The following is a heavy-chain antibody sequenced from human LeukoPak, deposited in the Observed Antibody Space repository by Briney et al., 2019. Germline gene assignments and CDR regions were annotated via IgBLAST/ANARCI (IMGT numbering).Heavy chain of an antibody. Sequence: SETLSLTCTDSGGSICVVYSSWIRQPPGKELEYIGNIYNTGSTNYNPSLKSRVAISVDTSKNQFSLKLTSVTAADTAVYYCARRISHIGYLDYWGQGTLVTVSS. D-gene: IGHD2-21*01. J-gene: IGHJ4*02. CDR2: IYNTGST. V-gene: IGHV4-59*01. CDR1: GGSICVVY. CDR3: ARRISHIGYLDY.